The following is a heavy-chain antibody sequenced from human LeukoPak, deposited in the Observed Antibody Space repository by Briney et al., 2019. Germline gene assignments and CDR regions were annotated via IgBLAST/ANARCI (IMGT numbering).Heavy chain of an antibody. V-gene: IGHV3-21*01. J-gene: IGHJ4*02. CDR2: ISGSSTFI. CDR3: ARANDYIDY. CDR1: EFTLSRYT. Sequence: PGGSLRLSCAASEFTLSRYTMNWVRQAPGKGLEWVSSISGSSTFIYYSDSVRGRFTISRDNAENSLYLQMSSLRVEDTAVYYCARANDYIDYWGQGVLVAVSS.